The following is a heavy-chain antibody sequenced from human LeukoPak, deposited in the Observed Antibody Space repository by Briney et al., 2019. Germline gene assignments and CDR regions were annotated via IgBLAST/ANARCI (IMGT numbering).Heavy chain of an antibody. D-gene: IGHD4-23*01. CDR1: GFTFSSYA. Sequence: GGSLRLSCAASGFTFSSYAMNWVRQAPGKGLEWVSSISGGGGSTYYADFVKGRFTISRDNAKNTVYLQVRSLRAEDTAVYYCAKDSGYGGDSNDAFDIWGQGTMVTVSS. J-gene: IGHJ3*02. CDR2: ISGGGGST. V-gene: IGHV3-23*01. CDR3: AKDSGYGGDSNDAFDI.